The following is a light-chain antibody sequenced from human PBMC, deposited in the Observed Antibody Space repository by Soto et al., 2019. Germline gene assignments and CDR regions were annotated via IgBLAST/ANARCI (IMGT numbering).Light chain of an antibody. CDR1: SSDVGGYEF. CDR3: SSYTSSGTYV. V-gene: IGLV2-14*01. Sequence: QSVLTQPASVSGSPGQSITISCTGTSSDVGGYEFVSWYQQHPDNAPKLIIYDVSDRPSGESSRFYGSKSANTASLTISGLQAEDEADYYCSSYTSSGTYVFGTGTKSPS. J-gene: IGLJ1*01. CDR2: DVS.